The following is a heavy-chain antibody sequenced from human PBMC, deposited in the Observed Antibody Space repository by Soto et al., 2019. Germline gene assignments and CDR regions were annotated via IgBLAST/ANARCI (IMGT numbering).Heavy chain of an antibody. Sequence: GGSLRLSCAASGFTFDDYAMHWVRQAPGKGLEWVSGISWNSGSIGYADSVKGRFTISRDNAKNSLYLQMNSLRAEDTALYYCAKDRRSYYYYGMDVWGQGTTVTVSS. CDR2: ISWNSGSI. CDR3: AKDRRSYYYYGMDV. CDR1: GFTFDDYA. V-gene: IGHV3-9*01. J-gene: IGHJ6*02.